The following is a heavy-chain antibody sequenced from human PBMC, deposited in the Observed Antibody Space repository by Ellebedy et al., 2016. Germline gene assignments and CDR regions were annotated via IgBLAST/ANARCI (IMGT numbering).Heavy chain of an antibody. Sequence: ASVKVSCKASGYTFADYYMHWVRQATGQGLEWMGWMNPNSGNTGYAQKFQGRVTMTRNTSISTAYMELSSLRSEDTAVYYCARGRGGTFDYWGQGTLVTVSS. CDR2: MNPNSGNT. CDR1: GYTFADYY. J-gene: IGHJ4*02. V-gene: IGHV1-8*02. CDR3: ARGRGGTFDY. D-gene: IGHD2-15*01.